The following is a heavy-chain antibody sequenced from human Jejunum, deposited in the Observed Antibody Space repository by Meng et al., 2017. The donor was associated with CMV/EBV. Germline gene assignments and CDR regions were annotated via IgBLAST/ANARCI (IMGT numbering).Heavy chain of an antibody. CDR2: ISVDNGNT. CDR3: ARVSNTCLECWFDP. V-gene: IGHV1-18*01. J-gene: IGHJ5*02. Sequence: QVQLVQSGAEVKKPGASVKVSRRASGYTFSTYGITWVRQAPGQGLEWMGWISVDNGNTNYAQKFQGRVTMTTHTSTSTAYMELTGLRSDDTAVYYCARVSNTCLECWFDPWGQGTLVTVSS. CDR1: GYTFSTYG. D-gene: IGHD3-3*01.